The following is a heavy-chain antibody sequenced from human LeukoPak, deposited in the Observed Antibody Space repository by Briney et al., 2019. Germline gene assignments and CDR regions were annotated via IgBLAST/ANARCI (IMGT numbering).Heavy chain of an antibody. V-gene: IGHV4-59*01. CDR2: IYHSGST. CDR1: GGSISTYY. CDR3: ARDGYSGSDAL. D-gene: IGHD5-12*01. J-gene: IGHJ4*02. Sequence: TETLSLTCTVSGGSISTYYWSWIRQPPGKGLEWIGYIYHSGSTNYNPSLKSRITISVDTSQNQFSLKLSSVTAADTAVYYCARDGYSGSDALWGQGTLVTVSS.